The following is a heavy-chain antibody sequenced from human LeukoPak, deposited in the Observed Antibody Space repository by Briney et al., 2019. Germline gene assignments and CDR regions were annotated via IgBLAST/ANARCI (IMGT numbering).Heavy chain of an antibody. CDR2: IYPKSGGT. CDR1: GYTFTGYY. J-gene: IGHJ5*02. Sequence: ASVKVSCKASGYTFTGYYIHWVRRAPGQGLEWMGWIYPKSGGTHYAPNLQGRVTMTRDTSISTAYMELSRLQSDDTAVYYCARDDVSPTMFDLWGQGTLVTVSS. V-gene: IGHV1-2*02. CDR3: ARDDVSPTMFDL. D-gene: IGHD2/OR15-2a*01.